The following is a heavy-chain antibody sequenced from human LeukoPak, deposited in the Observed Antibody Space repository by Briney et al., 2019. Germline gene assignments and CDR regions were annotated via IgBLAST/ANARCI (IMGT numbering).Heavy chain of an antibody. D-gene: IGHD3-16*02. CDR2: ISYDGSNK. CDR3: ARDFLPFGGVIGLEAFDI. Sequence: GRSLRLSCAASGFTFSSYGMHWVRQAPGKGLEWVAVISYDGSNKYYADSVKGRFTISRDNSKNTLYLQMNSLRAEDTAVYYCARDFLPFGGVIGLEAFDIWGQGTMVTVSS. V-gene: IGHV3-33*01. CDR1: GFTFSSYG. J-gene: IGHJ3*02.